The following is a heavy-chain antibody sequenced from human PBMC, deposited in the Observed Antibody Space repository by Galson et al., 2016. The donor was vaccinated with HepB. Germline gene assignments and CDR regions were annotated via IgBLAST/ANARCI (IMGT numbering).Heavy chain of an antibody. D-gene: IGHD3-16*01. J-gene: IGHJ6*01. Sequence: LSLTCAVSGASISSSGYFWTWIRQHPGKGLEWIGHISSSGTTYYNPSLQSRVSISLDTSKHLFSLNLRSVTAADTAVYYCARNYMVTFGGVITAYYGMDVWGQGTTVTVSS. CDR3: ARNYMVTFGGVITAYYGMDV. CDR2: ISSSGTT. V-gene: IGHV4-31*11. CDR1: GASISSSGYF.